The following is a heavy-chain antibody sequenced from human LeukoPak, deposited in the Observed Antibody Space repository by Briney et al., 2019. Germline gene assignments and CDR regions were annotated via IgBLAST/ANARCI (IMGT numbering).Heavy chain of an antibody. D-gene: IGHD3-10*01. CDR2: INSDGSST. J-gene: IGHJ4*02. CDR1: GFTFSSYW. V-gene: IGHV3-74*01. Sequence: GGSLRLSCAASGFTFSSYWMHWVRHAPGKGLVWVSRINSDGSSTSYADSVKGRFTISRDNAKNTLYLQMNSLRAEDTAVYYCARVMMRMVRGVIIEWVDYWGQGTLVTVSS. CDR3: ARVMMRMVRGVIIEWVDY.